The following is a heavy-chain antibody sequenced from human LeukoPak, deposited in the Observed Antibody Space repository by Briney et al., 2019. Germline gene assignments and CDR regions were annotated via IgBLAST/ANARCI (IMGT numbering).Heavy chain of an antibody. CDR3: ATDTRIAAAGRPQLFDY. D-gene: IGHD6-13*01. CDR1: GFTFSSYS. Sequence: PGGSLRLSCAASGFTFSSYSMNWVRQAPGKGLEWMGGFDPEDGETIYAQKFQGRVTMTEDTSTDTAYMELSSLRSEDTAVYYCATDTRIAAAGRPQLFDYWGQGTLVTVSS. J-gene: IGHJ4*02. CDR2: FDPEDGET. V-gene: IGHV1-24*01.